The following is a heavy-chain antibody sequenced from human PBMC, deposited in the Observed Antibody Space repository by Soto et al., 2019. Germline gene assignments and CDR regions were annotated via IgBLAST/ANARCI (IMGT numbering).Heavy chain of an antibody. CDR2: IRNKTNDYAT. Sequence: EVQLVESGGGLVQPGGSLKLSCSVSGFTFSGSTMHWVRQASGKGLPWVGRIRNKTNDYATVYAASVKGRFTISRDDSKNTVYLQMNSLKTEDTAVYYCTRHDGKLELPPFDYWGQGTLVTVSS. CDR3: TRHDGKLELPPFDY. CDR1: GFTFSGST. J-gene: IGHJ4*02. V-gene: IGHV3-73*02. D-gene: IGHD1-7*01.